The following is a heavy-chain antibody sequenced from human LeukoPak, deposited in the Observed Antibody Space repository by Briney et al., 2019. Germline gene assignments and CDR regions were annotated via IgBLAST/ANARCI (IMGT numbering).Heavy chain of an antibody. V-gene: IGHV3-21*01. CDR2: ISSSSSYI. Sequence: KPGGSLRLSCAASGFTFSSYSVNWVRQAPGKGLEWVSSISSSSSYIYYADSVKGRFTISRDNAKNSLYLQMNSLRAEDTAVYYCARDELGYCSSTSCPRNYGMDVWGKGTTVTVSS. J-gene: IGHJ6*04. CDR1: GFTFSSYS. CDR3: ARDELGYCSSTSCPRNYGMDV. D-gene: IGHD2-2*03.